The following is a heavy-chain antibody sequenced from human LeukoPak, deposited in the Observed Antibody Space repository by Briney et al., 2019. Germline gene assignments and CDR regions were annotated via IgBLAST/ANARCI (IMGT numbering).Heavy chain of an antibody. CDR3: AKSGSGWYYFDY. V-gene: IGHV3-23*01. Sequence: GGSLRLSCAASGFTFSSYDMSWVRQAPGKGLEWVSAISGSGGSTYYADSVKGRFTISRDNSKNTLYLQMNSLRAEDTAVYYCAKSGSGWYYFDYWGQGTLVTVSS. J-gene: IGHJ4*02. CDR1: GFTFSSYD. D-gene: IGHD6-19*01. CDR2: ISGSGGST.